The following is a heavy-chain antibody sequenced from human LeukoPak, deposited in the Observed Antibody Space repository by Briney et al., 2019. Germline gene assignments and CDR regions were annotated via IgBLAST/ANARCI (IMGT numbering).Heavy chain of an antibody. D-gene: IGHD3-10*01. J-gene: IGHJ4*02. V-gene: IGHV5-51*01. Sequence: GESLKISCKGSGYSFTSYWIGWVRQMPGKGLEWMGIIYPGDSDTRYSPSFQGQVTISADKSISTAYLQWSSLKASDTAMYYCARLGSTDYYGSGGYWGGFDYWGQGTLVTVSS. CDR1: GYSFTSYW. CDR2: IYPGDSDT. CDR3: ARLGSTDYYGSGGYWGGFDY.